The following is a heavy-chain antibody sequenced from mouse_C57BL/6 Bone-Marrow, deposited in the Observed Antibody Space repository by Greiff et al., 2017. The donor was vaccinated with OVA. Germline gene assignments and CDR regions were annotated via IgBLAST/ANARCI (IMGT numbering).Heavy chain of an antibody. Sequence: LEESGAELVKPGASVKLSCKASGYTFTEYTIHWVKQRSGQGLEWIGWFYPGSGSIKYNEKFKDKATLTEDKSSSTFYMELSRLTSEDSAVYFCARHEEAYDFYWYFDVWGTGTTVTVSS. CDR1: GYTFTEYT. CDR3: ARHEEAYDFYWYFDV. D-gene: IGHD2-4*01. V-gene: IGHV1-62-2*01. J-gene: IGHJ1*03. CDR2: FYPGSGSI.